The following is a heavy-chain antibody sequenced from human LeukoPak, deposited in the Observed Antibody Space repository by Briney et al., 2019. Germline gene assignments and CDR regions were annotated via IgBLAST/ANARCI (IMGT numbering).Heavy chain of an antibody. D-gene: IGHD6-19*01. CDR2: INPNSGGT. V-gene: IGHV1-2*06. J-gene: IGHJ4*02. CDR1: GYTFTGYS. CDR3: ARETGAVAGYFDY. Sequence: ASVKVSCKASGYTFTGYSMHWVRQAPGQGPEWMGRINPNSGGTNYAQKFQGRVTMTSDTPISTVYMELSRLRSEDTAVYYCARETGAVAGYFDYWGQGTLVTVSS.